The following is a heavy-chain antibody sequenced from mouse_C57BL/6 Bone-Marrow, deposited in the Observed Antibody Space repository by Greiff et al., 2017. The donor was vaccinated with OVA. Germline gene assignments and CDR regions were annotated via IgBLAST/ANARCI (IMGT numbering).Heavy chain of an antibody. CDR3: ARGVYYGSSYDAMDY. CDR2: INPGSGGT. CDR1: GYAFTNYL. J-gene: IGHJ4*01. Sequence: QVQLKQSGAELVRPGTSVKVSCKASGYAFTNYLIEWVKQRPGQGLEWIGVINPGSGGTNYNEKFKGKATLTADKSSSTAYMQLSSLTSEDSAVYFCARGVYYGSSYDAMDYWGQGTSVTVSS. D-gene: IGHD1-1*01. V-gene: IGHV1-54*01.